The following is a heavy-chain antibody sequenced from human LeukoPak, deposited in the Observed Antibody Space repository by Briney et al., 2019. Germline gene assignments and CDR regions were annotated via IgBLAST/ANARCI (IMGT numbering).Heavy chain of an antibody. V-gene: IGHV3-74*01. D-gene: IGHD3-9*01. J-gene: IGHJ4*02. CDR2: INSDGSST. CDR1: GFTFSSYW. CDR3: ASPSLYDIFSFDY. Sequence: PGGSLRLSCAASGFTFSSYWMHWVRQAPGKGLVWVSRINSDGSSTSYADSVKGRFTISRDNAKNTLYLQKNSLRAEDTAVYYCASPSLYDIFSFDYWGQGTLVTVSS.